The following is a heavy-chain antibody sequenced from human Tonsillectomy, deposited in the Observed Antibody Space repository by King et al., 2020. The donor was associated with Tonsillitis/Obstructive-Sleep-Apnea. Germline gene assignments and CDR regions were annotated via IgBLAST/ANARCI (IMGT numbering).Heavy chain of an antibody. J-gene: IGHJ6*03. CDR1: GYSFTSYW. Sequence: QLVQSGAEVKKPGESLKISCKGSGYSFTSYWIGWVRQMPGKGMEWMGIIYPGDSDTRYSPSFQGQVTISADKSISTAYLQWRSLKAADTAMYYCARHVDYVWGSYRYYMDVWGKGTTVTVAS. V-gene: IGHV5-51*01. CDR3: ARHVDYVWGSYRYYMDV. D-gene: IGHD3-16*02. CDR2: IYPGDSDT.